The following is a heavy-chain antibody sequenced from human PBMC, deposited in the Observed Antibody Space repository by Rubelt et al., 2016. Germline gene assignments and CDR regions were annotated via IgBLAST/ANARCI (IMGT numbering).Heavy chain of an antibody. CDR1: GGSISSSTYS. V-gene: IGHV4-39*01. D-gene: IGHD3-22*01. Sequence: QLQLQESGPGLVKPSETLSLTCTVSGGSISSSTYSWGWIRQPPGKGLEWIGSIYYSGSTYYNPSLKSRVNISVDTSTNQFSLTLSAVTAADTAMDYCARYYYDTSGYYHQDWGQGTLVTVSS. CDR3: ARYYYDTSGYYHQD. J-gene: IGHJ4*02. CDR2: IYYSGST.